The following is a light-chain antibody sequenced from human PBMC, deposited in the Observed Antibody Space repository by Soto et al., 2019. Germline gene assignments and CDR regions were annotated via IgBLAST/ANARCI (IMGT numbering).Light chain of an antibody. V-gene: IGLV2-11*01. Sequence: QSALTQPRSVSGSPGQSVTISCTGTSNDVGGYNYVSWYQQPPGKAPKLMIYDVNKRPSGVPDRFSGSKSGNTASLTISGLQAEDEADYYCCSYAGSYPWVFVGGTKLTVL. CDR2: DVN. CDR1: SNDVGGYNY. CDR3: CSYAGSYPWV. J-gene: IGLJ3*02.